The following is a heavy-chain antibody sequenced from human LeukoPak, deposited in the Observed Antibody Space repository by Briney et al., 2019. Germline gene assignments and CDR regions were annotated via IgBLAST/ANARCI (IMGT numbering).Heavy chain of an antibody. D-gene: IGHD2-21*01. Sequence: GGSLRLSCAASGFTFSSYAMSWVRQAPGKGLEWVSAISGSGGSTYYADSVKGRFTISRDNSKNTLYLQMNSLRSEDTAVYYCAKFLPTHIVVANYYFDYWGQGTLVTVSS. CDR1: GFTFSSYA. V-gene: IGHV3-23*01. CDR2: ISGSGGST. CDR3: AKFLPTHIVVANYYFDY. J-gene: IGHJ4*02.